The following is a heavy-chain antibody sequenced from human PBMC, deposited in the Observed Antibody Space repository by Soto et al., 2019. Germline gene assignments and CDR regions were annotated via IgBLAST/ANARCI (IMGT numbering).Heavy chain of an antibody. J-gene: IGHJ4*02. CDR2: INTDGTST. CDR3: AREGSFRFDY. CDR1: GFTFSSYW. Sequence: EVQLVESGGGLVQSGGSLRLSCAGSGFTFSSYWVPWVRQAPGKGLEWVSRINTDGTSTSYADSVKGRFTISRDNAKNTLYLQMNSLRGEDTAVYYCAREGSFRFDYWGQGTLLSVSS. V-gene: IGHV3-74*01. D-gene: IGHD3-16*01.